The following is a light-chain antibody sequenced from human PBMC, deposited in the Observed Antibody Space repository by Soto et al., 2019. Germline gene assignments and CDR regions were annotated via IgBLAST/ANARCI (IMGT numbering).Light chain of an antibody. CDR2: ENN. CDR3: GTWDRSLSAV. Sequence: QSVLTQPPSVSAAPGQKVTISCSGSSSNIGNNYVSWYQQLPGTAPKLLIYENNKRPSGIPDRFSGSKSGTSATLGITGLQTGDEADYNSGTWDRSLSAVFGGGTKLTVL. V-gene: IGLV1-51*02. J-gene: IGLJ2*01. CDR1: SSNIGNNY.